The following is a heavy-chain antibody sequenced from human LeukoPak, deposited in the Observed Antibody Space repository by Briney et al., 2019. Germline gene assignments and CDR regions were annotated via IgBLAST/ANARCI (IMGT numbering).Heavy chain of an antibody. CDR2: ISGSGGST. D-gene: IGHD1-26*01. V-gene: IGHV3-23*01. CDR3: AKASGSSRTWDY. J-gene: IGHJ4*02. Sequence: GGSLRLSCAASGFTFSSYAMNWVRQAPGKGLEWVSSISGSGGSTYYADSVKGRFTISRDNSKNTLYLQMNSLRAEDTAVYYCAKASGSSRTWDYWGQGTLVTVSS. CDR1: GFTFSSYA.